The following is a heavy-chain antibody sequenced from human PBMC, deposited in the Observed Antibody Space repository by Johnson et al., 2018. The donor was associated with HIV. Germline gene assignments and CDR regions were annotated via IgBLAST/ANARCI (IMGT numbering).Heavy chain of an antibody. CDR3: AKSDVVVIPEGAFDI. CDR2: INWDGDST. V-gene: IGHV3-43D*03. Sequence: VQLVESGGVVVHPGGSLRLSCETSRFTFDDYAMHWVRQAPGTGLEWVSLINWDGDSTYYADSVKGRFTISRDNSKNTLYLQMNSLRAEDTAVYYCAKSDVVVIPEGAFDIWGQGTMVTVSS. D-gene: IGHD2-21*01. CDR1: RFTFDDYA. J-gene: IGHJ3*02.